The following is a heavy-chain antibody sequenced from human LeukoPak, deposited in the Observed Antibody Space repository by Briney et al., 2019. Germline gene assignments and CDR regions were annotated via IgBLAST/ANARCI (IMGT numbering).Heavy chain of an antibody. CDR1: GFTFSSYA. CDR3: ASIMITFGGVIATDY. D-gene: IGHD3-16*02. Sequence: GGSLRLSCAASGFTFSSYAMSWVRQAPGKGLEWVSAISGSGGSTYYADSVKGRFTISRDNSKNTLYLQMNSLGAEDTAVYYCASIMITFGGVIATDYWGQGTLVTVSS. V-gene: IGHV3-23*01. CDR2: ISGSGGST. J-gene: IGHJ4*02.